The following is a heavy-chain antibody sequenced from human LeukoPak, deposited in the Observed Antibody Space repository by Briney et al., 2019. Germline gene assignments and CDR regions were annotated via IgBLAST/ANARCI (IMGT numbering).Heavy chain of an antibody. CDR1: GGSISSSSYY. Sequence: SETLSFTCTVSGGSISSSSYYWGWIRQPPGKGLEWIGSIYYSGSTYYNPSLKCRVTISVDTSKNQFSLKLSSVTAADTAVYYCARNIRDGSGRLSPLFDYWGQGTLVTVSS. CDR3: ARNIRDGSGRLSPLFDY. D-gene: IGHD3-10*01. CDR2: IYYSGST. V-gene: IGHV4-39*01. J-gene: IGHJ4*02.